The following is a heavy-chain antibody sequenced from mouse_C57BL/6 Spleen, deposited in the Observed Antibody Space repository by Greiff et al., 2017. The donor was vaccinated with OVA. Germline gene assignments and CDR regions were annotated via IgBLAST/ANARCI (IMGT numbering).Heavy chain of an antibody. D-gene: IGHD2-4*01. CDR3: ARAYDYGHYYDMDY. Sequence: QVQLQQSGAELVRPGSSVKLSCKASGYTFTSYWMHWVKQRPIQGLEWIGNIDPSDSETHYNQKFKDKATLTVDKSSSTAYMQLSSLTSEDSAVYYCARAYDYGHYYDMDYWGQGTSVTVSS. CDR2: IDPSDSET. CDR1: GYTFTSYW. J-gene: IGHJ4*01. V-gene: IGHV1-52*01.